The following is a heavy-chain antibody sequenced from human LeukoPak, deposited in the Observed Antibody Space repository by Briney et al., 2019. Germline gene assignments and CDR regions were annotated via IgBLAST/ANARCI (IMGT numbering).Heavy chain of an antibody. V-gene: IGHV3-64D*06. D-gene: IGHD5-12*01. CDR1: GFIVSSYA. J-gene: IGHJ4*02. Sequence: PGGSLRLSCSASGFIVSSYAIHWVRQAPGKGLEYVSAINYNGDSTSYTDSVKDRFTISRDNSKNTVYHQMSSLRADDTAVYYCVKDRGGFIRDFDHWGQGTLVTVSS. CDR2: INYNGDST. CDR3: VKDRGGFIRDFDH.